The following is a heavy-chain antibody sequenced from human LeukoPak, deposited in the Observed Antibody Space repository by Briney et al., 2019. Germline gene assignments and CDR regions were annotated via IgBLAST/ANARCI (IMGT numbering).Heavy chain of an antibody. J-gene: IGHJ4*02. CDR1: GFTFSSYA. V-gene: IGHV3-30*04. Sequence: GRSLRLSCAASGFTFSSYAMHWVRQAPGKGLEWVAVISYDGSNKYYADSVKGRFTISRDNSKNTLYLQMNSLRAEDTAVYYCARSGRGAFDYWGQGTLVTVSS. CDR3: ARSGRGAFDY. D-gene: IGHD3-10*01. CDR2: ISYDGSNK.